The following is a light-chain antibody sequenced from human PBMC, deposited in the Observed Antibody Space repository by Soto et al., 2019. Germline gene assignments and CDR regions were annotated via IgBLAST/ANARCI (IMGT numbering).Light chain of an antibody. CDR1: QSVSSN. CDR2: GAS. Sequence: EIVLAQSPGTLSVSPGERATLSCRASQSVSSNLAWYQQKPGQAPRLLIYGASTRATGIPARFSGSGSGTDFTLTISSLEPEDFAVYYCQLRSNWLFTFGPGTKVDIK. J-gene: IGKJ3*01. V-gene: IGKV3-11*01. CDR3: QLRSNWLFT.